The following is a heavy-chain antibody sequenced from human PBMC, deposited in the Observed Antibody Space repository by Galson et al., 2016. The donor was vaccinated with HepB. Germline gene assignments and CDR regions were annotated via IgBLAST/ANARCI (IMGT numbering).Heavy chain of an antibody. Sequence: SLRLSCAASGFTFDDFVIHWVRQAPGKGPEWVALINWDGSATFYADSVKGRFTISRDNSKNSLYLQMNSLTPDDTALYYCTKASGSDYYFDYWGRGTLVTVPS. V-gene: IGHV3-43D*03. D-gene: IGHD1-26*01. J-gene: IGHJ4*02. CDR1: GFTFDDFV. CDR2: INWDGSAT. CDR3: TKASGSDYYFDY.